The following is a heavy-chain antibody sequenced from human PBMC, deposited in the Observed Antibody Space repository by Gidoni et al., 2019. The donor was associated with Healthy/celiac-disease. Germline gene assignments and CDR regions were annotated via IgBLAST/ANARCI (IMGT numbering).Heavy chain of an antibody. D-gene: IGHD1-7*01. Sequence: QVQLVQSGAEVKKPGSSVKVSCKASGGTFSSYAISWVRQAPGQGLEWMGGSIPIIGTANYAQKCQGRVTINADESTSTDYMGLSSLRSEDTAVYYGATHTLNFPPDYWGQGTLVTVSS. J-gene: IGHJ4*02. CDR2: SIPIIGTA. CDR1: GGTFSSYA. CDR3: ATHTLNFPPDY. V-gene: IGHV1-69*01.